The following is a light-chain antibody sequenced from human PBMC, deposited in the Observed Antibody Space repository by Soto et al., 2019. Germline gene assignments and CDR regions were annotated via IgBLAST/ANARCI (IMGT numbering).Light chain of an antibody. CDR1: SSNIGSNT. J-gene: IGLJ2*01. CDR2: RNT. V-gene: IGLV1-44*01. CDR3: AAWDDRLEGMV. Sequence: QSVLTQPPSVSATPGQRVVISCSGSSSNIGSNTVNWYQQFPGTAPQLLFFRNTQRPSGVPDRFSASKSGTSASLAISGLQSRDEADYYCAAWDDRLEGMVFGGGTKLTVL.